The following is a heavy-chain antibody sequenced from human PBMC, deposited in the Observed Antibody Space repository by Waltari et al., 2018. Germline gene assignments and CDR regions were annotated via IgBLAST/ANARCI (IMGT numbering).Heavy chain of an antibody. CDR1: NGSLNTHY. CDR2: INQITGDT. CDR3: AREGSLYSSTGGWIGP. V-gene: IGHV4-59*11. J-gene: IGHJ5*01. Sequence: QVHLQESGPGLVQPSETLSLTCTVSNGSLNTHYWSWIRQPPGKRMEWIGWINQITGDTNYNPSLESRVIISSDISKNQFSLKLTSVTAADTAIYYCAREGSLYSSTGGWIGPWGQGMLVTVSS. D-gene: IGHD2-2*01.